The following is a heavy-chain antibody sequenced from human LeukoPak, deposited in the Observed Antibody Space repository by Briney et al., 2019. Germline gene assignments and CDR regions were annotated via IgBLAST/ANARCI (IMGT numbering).Heavy chain of an antibody. CDR3: AKTGSPDYYDSSGYYDDAFDI. D-gene: IGHD3-22*01. CDR2: ISWNSGSI. V-gene: IGHV3-9*01. CDR1: GFTFDDYA. J-gene: IGHJ3*02. Sequence: GGSLRLSCAASGFTFDDYAMHWVRQAPGKGLEWVSGISWNSGSIGYADSVKGRFTISRDNAKNSLYLQMNSLRAEDTALYYCAKTGSPDYYDSSGYYDDAFDIWGQRTMVTISS.